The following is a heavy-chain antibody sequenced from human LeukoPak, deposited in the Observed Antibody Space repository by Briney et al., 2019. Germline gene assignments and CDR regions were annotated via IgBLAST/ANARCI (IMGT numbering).Heavy chain of an antibody. Sequence: GGSLRLSCAASGFTFSSYVMHWVRQAPGKGLEWVAVISYDGSNKYYADSVKGRFTISRDNSKNTLYLQMNSLRAEDTAVYYCAKDLGMATIMDYWGQGTLVTVSS. CDR1: GFTFSSYV. J-gene: IGHJ4*02. D-gene: IGHD5-24*01. V-gene: IGHV3-30*18. CDR3: AKDLGMATIMDY. CDR2: ISYDGSNK.